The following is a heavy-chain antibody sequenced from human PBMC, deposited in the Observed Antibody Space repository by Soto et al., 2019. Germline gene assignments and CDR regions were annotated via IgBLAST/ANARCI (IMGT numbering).Heavy chain of an antibody. CDR2: IYVTGAV. Sequence: PSETLSLTFSVSGAAINRGNSYWSSIRQVPAKGLEWIGHIYVTGAVDYNPSLRDRITISQDTSERQFSLNLRLVTAADTAAYYCAGLRIATNNYKWFGPWGQGTLVTVSS. J-gene: IGHJ5*02. D-gene: IGHD2-21*01. CDR1: GAAINRGNSY. V-gene: IGHV4-31*03. CDR3: AGLRIATNNYKWFGP.